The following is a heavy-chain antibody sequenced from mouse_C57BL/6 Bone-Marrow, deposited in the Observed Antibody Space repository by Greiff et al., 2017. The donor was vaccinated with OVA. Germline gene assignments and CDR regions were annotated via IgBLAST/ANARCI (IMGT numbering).Heavy chain of an antibody. Sequence: LVESGAELVKPGASVEISCKASGYAFSSYWMHWVKQRPGRGLEWIGQIYPGDGDTNYNGKFKSKATLTAAKYSTTAYMQLSSLTSEDSAVYFCARGDFWGQGTTLTVSS. J-gene: IGHJ2*01. CDR1: GYAFSSYW. CDR3: ARGDF. V-gene: IGHV1-80*01. CDR2: IYPGDGDT.